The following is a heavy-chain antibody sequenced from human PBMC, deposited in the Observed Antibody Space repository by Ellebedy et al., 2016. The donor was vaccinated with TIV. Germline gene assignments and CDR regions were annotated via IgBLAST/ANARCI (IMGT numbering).Heavy chain of an antibody. CDR2: INPESGGT. CDR3: AYSIAAAGDAFDI. D-gene: IGHD6-13*01. Sequence: AASVKVSCKPSGHSFTGYYMHWVRQAPGQGLEWMGWINPESGGTNYAQKFQGWVTMTRDTSITTGYMELSRPTSDDTAMYYCAYSIAAAGDAFDIWGQGTMVTVSS. CDR1: GHSFTGYY. J-gene: IGHJ3*02. V-gene: IGHV1-2*04.